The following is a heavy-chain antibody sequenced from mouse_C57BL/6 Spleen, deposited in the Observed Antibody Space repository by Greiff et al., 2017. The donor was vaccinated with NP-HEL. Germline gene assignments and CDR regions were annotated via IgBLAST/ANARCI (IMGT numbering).Heavy chain of an antibody. J-gene: IGHJ2*01. Sequence: QVQLQQSGAELARPGASVKLSCKASGYTFTSYGISWVKQRTGQGLEWIGEIYPRSGNTYYNEKFKGKATLTADKSSSTAYMELRSLTSEDSAVYFCARREDRWLLLDYWGQGTTLTVSS. CDR1: GYTFTSYG. V-gene: IGHV1-81*01. D-gene: IGHD2-3*01. CDR2: IYPRSGNT. CDR3: ARREDRWLLLDY.